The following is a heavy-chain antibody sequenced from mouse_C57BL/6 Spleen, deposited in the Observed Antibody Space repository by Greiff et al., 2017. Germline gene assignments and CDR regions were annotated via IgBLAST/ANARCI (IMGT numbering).Heavy chain of an antibody. V-gene: IGHV2-6-1*01. CDR1: GFSFTSYG. D-gene: IGHD1-1*01. Sequence: VQLKESGPGLVAPSQRLSITCTVSGFSFTSYGVHWVRQPPGKGLEWLVVIWSAGSTTYNSALKSRLGISKDNSKSQVFLNMNSLQTADTAMYYCARQVYYCSLDYWGQGTTLTVSS. CDR2: IWSAGST. J-gene: IGHJ2*01. CDR3: ARQVYYCSLDY.